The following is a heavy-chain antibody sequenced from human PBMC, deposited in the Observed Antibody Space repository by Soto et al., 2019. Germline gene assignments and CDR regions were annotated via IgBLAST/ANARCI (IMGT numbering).Heavy chain of an antibody. CDR1: GYTSTTSY. V-gene: IGHV1-46*01. CDR3: AREAFGDSVPGY. D-gene: IGHD4-17*01. CDR2: INPSGGST. J-gene: IGHJ4*02. Sequence: QVQLLQSGAEVKKPGAAVKVSCEASGYTSTTSYIHWVRQAPGQGLEWMGIINPSGGSTSYAQKFQGRVTMTTDTSTSTVYLEISSLRPEDTAVYYCAREAFGDSVPGYWGQGTLVTVSS.